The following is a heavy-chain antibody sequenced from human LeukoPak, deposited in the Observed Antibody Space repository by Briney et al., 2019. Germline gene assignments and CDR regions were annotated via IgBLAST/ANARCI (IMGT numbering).Heavy chain of an antibody. CDR1: GGSISSSSYY. Sequence: TPSETLSLTCTVSGGSISSSSYYWGWIRQPPGKGLEWIGSIYYSGSTYYNPSLKSRVTISVDTSKNQFSLKLSSVTAADTAVYYCARDADTVTTYKGSSDAFDIWGQGTMVTVSS. D-gene: IGHD4-17*01. V-gene: IGHV4-39*07. CDR2: IYYSGST. J-gene: IGHJ3*02. CDR3: ARDADTVTTYKGSSDAFDI.